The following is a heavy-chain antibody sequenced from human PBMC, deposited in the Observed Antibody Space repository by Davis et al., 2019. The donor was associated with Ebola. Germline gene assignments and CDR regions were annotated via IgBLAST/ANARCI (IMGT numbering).Heavy chain of an antibody. Sequence: SETLSLTCTVSGGSISTGEFYWSWIRQSPGKGLEWIGFIFHSGSTYYNPSLKSRITISVDTSKNQLSLKLSSVTAADTAVYYCARGLWFGELLYYYYGMDVWGQGTTVTVSS. D-gene: IGHD3-10*01. V-gene: IGHV4-30-4*01. CDR3: ARGLWFGELLYYYYGMDV. CDR1: GGSISTGEFY. CDR2: IFHSGST. J-gene: IGHJ6*02.